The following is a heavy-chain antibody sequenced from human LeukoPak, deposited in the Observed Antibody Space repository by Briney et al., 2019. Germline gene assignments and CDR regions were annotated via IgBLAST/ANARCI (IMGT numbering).Heavy chain of an antibody. CDR1: GFTFSSYS. J-gene: IGHJ4*02. CDR3: TFRGTMVRGVHDY. Sequence: KPGGSLRLSCAASGFTFSSYSMNWVRQAPGKGLEWVSPISGSSSYIYYADSVKGRFTISRDNAKNSLYLQMNSLRAEDTAVYYCTFRGTMVRGVHDYWGQGTLVTVSS. CDR2: ISGSSSYI. V-gene: IGHV3-21*01. D-gene: IGHD3-10*01.